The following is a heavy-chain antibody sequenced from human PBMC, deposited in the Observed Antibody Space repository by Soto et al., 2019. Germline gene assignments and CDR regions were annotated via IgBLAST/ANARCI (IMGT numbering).Heavy chain of an antibody. V-gene: IGHV3-30-3*01. CDR3: ARVPSRLVVVMDDAFDI. Sequence: PGGSLRLSCAASGFTFSSYAMHWVRQAPGKGLEWVAVISYDGSNKYYADSVKGRFTISRDNSKNTLYLQMNSLRAEDTAVYYCARVPSRLVVVMDDAFDIWGQGTMVTVS. J-gene: IGHJ3*02. CDR2: ISYDGSNK. D-gene: IGHD3-22*01. CDR1: GFTFSSYA.